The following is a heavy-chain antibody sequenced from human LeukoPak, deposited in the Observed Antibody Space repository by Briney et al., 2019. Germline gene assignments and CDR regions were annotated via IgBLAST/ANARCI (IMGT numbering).Heavy chain of an antibody. V-gene: IGHV4-59*01. CDR3: ASGLEYQLPDY. J-gene: IGHJ4*02. D-gene: IGHD2-2*01. Sequence: SETLSLTCSISGGSISSYYWSWIRQPPGKGLEWIGYIYYSGSTNYNPSLKSRVTISVDTSKNQFSLKLSSVTAADTAVYYCASGLEYQLPDYWGQGTLVTVSS. CDR2: IYYSGST. CDR1: GGSISSYY.